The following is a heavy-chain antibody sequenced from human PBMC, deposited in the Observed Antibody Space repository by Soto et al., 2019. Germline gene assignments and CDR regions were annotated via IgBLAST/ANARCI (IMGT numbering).Heavy chain of an antibody. Sequence: EVQLLESGGGLVQPGGSLRLSCAASGFTFSSYAMSWVRQAPGKGLEWIADVSGSGGSTYYADSVKGRFTISRDNSKDTLYLQMNNLRAEDTAVYYCAKPPEYNGNDYWGQGTRVTVSS. D-gene: IGHD1-20*01. CDR3: AKPPEYNGNDY. CDR1: GFTFSSYA. CDR2: VSGSGGST. V-gene: IGHV3-23*01. J-gene: IGHJ4*02.